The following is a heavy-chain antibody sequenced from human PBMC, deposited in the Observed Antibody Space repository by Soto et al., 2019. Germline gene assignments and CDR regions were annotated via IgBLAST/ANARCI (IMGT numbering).Heavy chain of an antibody. Sequence: SVKVSCKASGFTFTSSAVQWVRQARGQRLEWIGWIVVGSGNTNYAQKFQERVAITRDMSTSTAYMELSSLRSEDTAVYYCAAALPFLNYDFWSGYPKGMDVWGQGTTVTVSS. CDR2: IVVGSGNT. D-gene: IGHD3-3*01. CDR3: AAALPFLNYDFWSGYPKGMDV. J-gene: IGHJ6*02. CDR1: GFTFTSSA. V-gene: IGHV1-58*01.